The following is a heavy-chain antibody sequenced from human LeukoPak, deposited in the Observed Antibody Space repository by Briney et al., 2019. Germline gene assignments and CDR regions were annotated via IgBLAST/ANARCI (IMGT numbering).Heavy chain of an antibody. CDR1: GFTFSSYS. CDR3: ARDQNLMDV. CDR2: ISSSSSYI. Sequence: GGSLRLSCAASGFTFSSYSMIWVRQAPGEGLEWVSSISSSSSYIYYADSVEGRFTISRDNAKNSLYLQMNSLRAEDTAVYYCARDQNLMDVWGQGTTVTVSS. V-gene: IGHV3-21*01. J-gene: IGHJ6*02.